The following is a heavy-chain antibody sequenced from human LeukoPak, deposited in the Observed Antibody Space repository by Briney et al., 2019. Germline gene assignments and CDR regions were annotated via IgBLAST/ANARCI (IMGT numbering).Heavy chain of an antibody. CDR3: ARAPITSPFYFDY. Sequence: SGINWSGGSTGYADPLRGRFTISRDNAKNSLYLQMDSLRAEDTALYYCARAPITSPFYFDYWGQGTLVTVSS. CDR2: INWSGGST. D-gene: IGHD2-2*01. J-gene: IGHJ4*02. V-gene: IGHV3-20*03.